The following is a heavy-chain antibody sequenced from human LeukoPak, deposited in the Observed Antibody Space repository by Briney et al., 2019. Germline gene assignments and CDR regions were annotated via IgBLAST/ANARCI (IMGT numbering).Heavy chain of an antibody. V-gene: IGHV1-46*01. CDR3: ARGYSGYPYYFDY. J-gene: IGHJ4*02. Sequence: GASVKVSCKASGYTFTSYYMHWVRQAPGQGLEWMGIINPSGGSTSYAQKFQGRVTMTRDMATSTVYMELSSLGSEDTAVYYCARGYSGYPYYFDYWGQGTLVTVSS. CDR2: INPSGGST. D-gene: IGHD5-12*01. CDR1: GYTFTSYY.